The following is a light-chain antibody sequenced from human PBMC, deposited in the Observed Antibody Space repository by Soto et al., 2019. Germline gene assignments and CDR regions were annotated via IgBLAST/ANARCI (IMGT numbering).Light chain of an antibody. CDR3: SSYAGNNNYV. J-gene: IGLJ1*01. V-gene: IGLV2-8*01. Sequence: QSVLAQPASVSGSPGQSVTFSCTGTSSDIGDYNYVSWYQQHPGKAPKLMIYEVTKRPSGVPDRFSGSKSGNTASLTVSGLQADDEADYYCSSYAGNNNYVFGTGTKV. CDR1: SSDIGDYNY. CDR2: EVT.